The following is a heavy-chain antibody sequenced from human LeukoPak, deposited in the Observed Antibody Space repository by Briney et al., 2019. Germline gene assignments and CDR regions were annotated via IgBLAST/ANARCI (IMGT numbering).Heavy chain of an antibody. Sequence: TGGSLRLSCAASGFTFSTYAMNWVRQAPGKGLEWVSTISGSGDSTYYADSVKGRFTISRDNSKNTLSLQMNTLRAEDTAVYYCAKDRRSTTSSGCYIDYWGQGTLATVSS. D-gene: IGHD1-26*01. CDR2: ISGSGDST. J-gene: IGHJ4*02. CDR3: AKDRRSTTSSGCYIDY. V-gene: IGHV3-23*01. CDR1: GFTFSTYA.